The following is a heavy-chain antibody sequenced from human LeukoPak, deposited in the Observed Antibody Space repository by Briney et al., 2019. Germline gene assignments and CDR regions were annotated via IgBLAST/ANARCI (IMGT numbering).Heavy chain of an antibody. CDR3: AIYVDTAIGGSAFDI. V-gene: IGHV4-34*01. D-gene: IGHD5-18*01. J-gene: IGHJ3*02. Sequence: SETLSLTCAVYGGSFSGYYWSWIRQPPGKGLEWIGEINHSGSTNYNPSLKSRVTISVDTSKNQFSLKLSSVTAADTAVYYCAIYVDTAIGGSAFDIWGQGTMVTVSS. CDR2: INHSGST. CDR1: GGSFSGYY.